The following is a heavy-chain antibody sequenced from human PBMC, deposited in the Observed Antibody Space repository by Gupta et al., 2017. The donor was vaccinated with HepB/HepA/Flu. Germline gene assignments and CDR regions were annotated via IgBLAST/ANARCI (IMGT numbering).Heavy chain of an antibody. J-gene: IGHJ4*02. CDR2: IYGDDDK. CDR3: AHSHAYPHYASSWYYFGA. D-gene: IGHD3-22*01. CDR1: GFSLSTVGVG. Sequence: QITLKESGPTLVKPTQTLTLTCTFSGFSLSTVGVGVGWIRQTPGKALEWLALIYGDDDKRSSPSLQSRLTSSRDTSKGQVVLTMTNVDPVDTATEFCAHSHAYPHYASSWYYFGAGGQGTLVTVSS. V-gene: IGHV2-5*02.